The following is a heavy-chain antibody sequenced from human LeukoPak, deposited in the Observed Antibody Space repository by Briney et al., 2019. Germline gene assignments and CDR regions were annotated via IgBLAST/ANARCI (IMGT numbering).Heavy chain of an antibody. D-gene: IGHD3-22*01. V-gene: IGHV3-23*01. J-gene: IGHJ4*02. CDR3: AKASMIVVDYFDY. CDR2: ISGSGGST. Sequence: TGGSLRLSCAASGFTFSSYAMSWVRQAPGKGLEWVSAISGSGGSTYYADSVKGRFTISRDNSKNTLYLQMNSLRAEDTAVYYCAKASMIVVDYFDYWGQGTLVTVSS. CDR1: GFTFSSYA.